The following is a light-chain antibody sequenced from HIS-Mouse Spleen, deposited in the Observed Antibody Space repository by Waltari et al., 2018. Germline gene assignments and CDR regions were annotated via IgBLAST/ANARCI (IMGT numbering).Light chain of an antibody. J-gene: IGLJ2*01. CDR2: EES. CDR1: ALPKKY. CDR3: YSTDSSGNHRV. Sequence: SYELTQPPSVSVSPGQTARITCSGDALPKKYAYWYQQKSGQAAVLVIYEESKRPSGIHERFSGSSSGTMATLTISGAQVEDEADYYCYSTDSSGNHRVFGGGTKLTVL. V-gene: IGLV3-10*01.